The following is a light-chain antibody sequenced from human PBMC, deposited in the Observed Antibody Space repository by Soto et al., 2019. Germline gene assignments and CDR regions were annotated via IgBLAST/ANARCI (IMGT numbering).Light chain of an antibody. CDR1: QSISSW. CDR2: DAS. J-gene: IGKJ1*01. Sequence: DIQMTQSPSNLSASVGDRVTITCRAIQSISSWLAWYQQKPGKAPKLLIYDASSLESGVPSRFSGSGSGTEFTLTISSLQPDDFATYYCQQYNSYLTWTFGQGTKVDIK. CDR3: QQYNSYLTWT. V-gene: IGKV1-5*01.